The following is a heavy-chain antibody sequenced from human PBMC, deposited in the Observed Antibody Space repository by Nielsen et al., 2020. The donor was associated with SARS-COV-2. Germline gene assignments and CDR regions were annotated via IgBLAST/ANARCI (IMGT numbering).Heavy chain of an antibody. D-gene: IGHD3-16*01. V-gene: IGHV3-30-3*01. CDR1: GSTFSSYA. CDR3: TRHYPFKITFYDVIGDFDY. CDR2: ITYDGSNK. J-gene: IGHJ4*02. Sequence: GGSLRLPCAASGSTFSSYAMHWVGQAPGKGLEWVAVITYDGSNKYYADPVKGRFTNTRYNSKNTLYLQINSLRAEDTAVYYCTRHYPFKITFYDVIGDFDYWGQGTLVTVSS.